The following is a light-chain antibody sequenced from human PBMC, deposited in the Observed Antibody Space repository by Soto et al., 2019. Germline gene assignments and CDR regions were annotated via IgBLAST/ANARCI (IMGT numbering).Light chain of an antibody. J-gene: IGKJ1*01. CDR1: QSVSSY. CDR3: QQRSNWPPWT. V-gene: IGKV3-11*01. CDR2: DAS. Sequence: EIVLTQSPATLSLSPGERATLSCRASQSVSSYLAWYQHKLGQAPRLLIYDASNRATGIPARFSGSGSGTDFTLTISSLEPEDFAIYYCQQRSNWPPWTFGQGTKVDIK.